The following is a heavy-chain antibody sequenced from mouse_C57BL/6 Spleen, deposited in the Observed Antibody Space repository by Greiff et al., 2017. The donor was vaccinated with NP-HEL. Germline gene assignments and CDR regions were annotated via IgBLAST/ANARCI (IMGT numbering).Heavy chain of an antibody. J-gene: IGHJ2*01. D-gene: IGHD2-5*01. Sequence: EVKLVESGGGLVKPGGSLKLSCAASGFTFSSYAMSWVRQTPEKRLEWVATISDGGSYTYYPDNVKGRFPISRDNAKNNLYLQMSHLKSEDTAMYYCARDRNSNLDYWGQGTTLTVSS. CDR2: ISDGGSYT. V-gene: IGHV5-4*01. CDR3: ARDRNSNLDY. CDR1: GFTFSSYA.